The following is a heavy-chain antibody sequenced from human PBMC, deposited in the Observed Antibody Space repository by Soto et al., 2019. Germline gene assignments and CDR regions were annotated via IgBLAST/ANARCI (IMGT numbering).Heavy chain of an antibody. D-gene: IGHD1-7*01. Sequence: QITLKESGPTLVKPTQTLTLTCTFSGFSLSTSGVGVGWIRQPPGKALEWLALIYWDDDKRYSPSLKSRLTITKDTSKNPVVLTMTNMDPVDTATYFCAHRLTLNSDWNYGRFDYWGQGTLVTVSS. CDR2: IYWDDDK. J-gene: IGHJ4*02. V-gene: IGHV2-5*02. CDR1: GFSLSTSGVG. CDR3: AHRLTLNSDWNYGRFDY.